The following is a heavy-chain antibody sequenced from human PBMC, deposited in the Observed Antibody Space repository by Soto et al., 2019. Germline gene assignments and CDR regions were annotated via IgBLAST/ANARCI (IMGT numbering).Heavy chain of an antibody. CDR1: GGSVSSGGYY. V-gene: IGHV4-31*03. Sequence: QVQLQESGPGLVKPSQTLSLTCTVSGGSVSSGGYYWSWIRQHPGKGLEWIGYIYNSGTIYYNPSLMSRITISIDTSKNQFSLKLSSVTAADTAVYYCAREEAGWFDPWGQGTLVTVSS. CDR3: AREEAGWFDP. CDR2: IYNSGTI. J-gene: IGHJ5*02.